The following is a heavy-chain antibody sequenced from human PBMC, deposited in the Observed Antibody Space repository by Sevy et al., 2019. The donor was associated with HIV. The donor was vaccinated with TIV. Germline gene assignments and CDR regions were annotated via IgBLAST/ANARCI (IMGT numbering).Heavy chain of an antibody. D-gene: IGHD5-12*01. J-gene: IGHJ4*02. CDR1: XXXISSSDSY. CDR3: ASKRXYNHGPXDX. CDR2: IHYSGGT. Sequence: SETLSLTCTVSXXXISSSDSYWSWIRQPPGKGLEWLGYIHYSGGTYYNPFLKSRVAMSVDTSEKQFSLGLTFLTAADTAVYYCASKRXYNHGPXDXXXQGTLVTXSS. V-gene: IGHV4-30-4*01.